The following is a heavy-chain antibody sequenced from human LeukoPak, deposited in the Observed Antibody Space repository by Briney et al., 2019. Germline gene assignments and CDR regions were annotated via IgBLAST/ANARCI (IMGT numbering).Heavy chain of an antibody. D-gene: IGHD2-2*02. CDR3: ARDSMYCSSTSCYTGHNWFDP. CDR2: IYHSGST. Sequence: SETLSLTCAVSGYSISSGYYWGWIRQPPGKGLEWIGSIYHSGSTYYNPSLKSRVTISVDTSKNQFSLKLSSVTAADTAVYYCARDSMYCSSTSCYTGHNWFDPWGQGTLVTVSS. CDR1: GYSISSGYY. J-gene: IGHJ5*02. V-gene: IGHV4-38-2*02.